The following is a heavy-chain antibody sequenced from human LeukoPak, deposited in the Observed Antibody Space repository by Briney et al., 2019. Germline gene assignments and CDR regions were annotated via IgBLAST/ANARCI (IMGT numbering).Heavy chain of an antibody. Sequence: PGGSLRLSCAASGFTFSNAWMSWVRQAPGKGLEWVGRIKSKTDGGTTDYAAPVKGRFTISRDDSKNTLYLQMNSLKTEDTAVYYCTTFQGPVQRFLEWLSDYWGQGTLVTVSS. D-gene: IGHD3-3*01. CDR1: GFTFSNAW. CDR3: TTFQGPVQRFLEWLSDY. J-gene: IGHJ4*02. CDR2: IKSKTDGGTT. V-gene: IGHV3-15*01.